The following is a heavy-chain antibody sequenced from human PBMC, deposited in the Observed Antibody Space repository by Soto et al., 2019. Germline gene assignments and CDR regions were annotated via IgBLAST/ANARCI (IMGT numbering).Heavy chain of an antibody. J-gene: IGHJ4*02. CDR3: AKAVVATRNPDY. D-gene: IGHD5-12*01. CDR2: ISGSGGST. V-gene: IGHV3-23*01. Sequence: GGSLRLSCAASGFTFSSYAMSWVRQAPGKGLEWVSAISGSGGSTYYADSVKGRFTISRDNSKNTLYLQMNSLRAEDTAVYYYAKAVVATRNPDYWGQGTLVTVSS. CDR1: GFTFSSYA.